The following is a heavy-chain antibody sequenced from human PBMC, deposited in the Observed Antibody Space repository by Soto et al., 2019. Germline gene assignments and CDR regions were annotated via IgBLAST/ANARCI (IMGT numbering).Heavy chain of an antibody. J-gene: IGHJ6*02. CDR3: ARDPLRNYYYYGMDA. CDR1: GGSISSGDYY. Sequence: SETLSLTCTVSGGSISSGDYYWSWIRQPPGKGLEWIGYIYYSGSTYYNPSLKSRVTISVDTSKNQFSLKLSSVTAADTAVYYCARDPLRNYYYYGMDAWGQGTKVTV. CDR2: IYYSGST. D-gene: IGHD5-12*01. V-gene: IGHV4-30-4*01.